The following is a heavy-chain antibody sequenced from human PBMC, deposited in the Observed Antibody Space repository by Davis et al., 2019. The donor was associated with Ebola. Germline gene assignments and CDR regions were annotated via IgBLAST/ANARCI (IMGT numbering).Heavy chain of an antibody. CDR1: GVSISRHY. V-gene: IGHV4-59*11. Sequence: PGGSLRLSCTVSGVSISRHYWSWIRQPPGKRLEWIGSIYYTGSAYYNSSLNSRVTISVDTSKNQFSLNLSSVTAADTAVYYCARGWLVSAFDIWGQGTMVTVSS. J-gene: IGHJ3*02. CDR3: ARGWLVSAFDI. D-gene: IGHD6-19*01. CDR2: IYYTGSA.